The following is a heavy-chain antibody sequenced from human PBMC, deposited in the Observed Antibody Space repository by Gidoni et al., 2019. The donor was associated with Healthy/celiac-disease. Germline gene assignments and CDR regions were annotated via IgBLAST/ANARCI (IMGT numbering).Heavy chain of an antibody. Sequence: QVQLVESGGGVVQPGRSLRLSCAASGFTFSSYAMHWVRQAPGKGLEWVAVISYDGSNKYYADSVKGRFTISRDNSKNTLYLQMNSLRAEDTAVYYCARGLAIQLCAFDIWGQGTMVTVSS. CDR1: GFTFSSYA. CDR3: ARGLAIQLCAFDI. D-gene: IGHD5-18*01. J-gene: IGHJ3*02. V-gene: IGHV3-30-3*01. CDR2: ISYDGSNK.